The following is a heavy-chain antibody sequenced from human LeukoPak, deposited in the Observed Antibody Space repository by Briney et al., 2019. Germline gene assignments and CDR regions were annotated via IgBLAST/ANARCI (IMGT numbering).Heavy chain of an antibody. V-gene: IGHV4-30-4*01. CDR3: ARDRRSVANWFDP. CDR1: GGSISSGDYY. Sequence: SQTLSRTCTVSGGSISSGDYYWSWVRQPPGKGLEWIGYIYYSGSTYYNPSLKSRATISVDTSKNQFSLKLSYVTAADTAVYYCARDRRSVANWFDPWGQGTLVTVSS. CDR2: IYYSGST. J-gene: IGHJ5*02.